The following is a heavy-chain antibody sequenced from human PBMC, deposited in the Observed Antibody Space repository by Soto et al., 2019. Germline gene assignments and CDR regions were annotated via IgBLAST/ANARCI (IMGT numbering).Heavy chain of an antibody. CDR2: INPSGGST. D-gene: IGHD5-12*01. V-gene: IGHV1-46*03. Sequence: ASVKVSCKASGYTFTSYYMHWVRQAPGQGLEWMGIINPSGGSTNFPQKFQGRVTMTRDTSTSTVYMELSSLRSEDTAVYYCTREIVATTLDYWGQGTLVTVSS. J-gene: IGHJ4*02. CDR1: GYTFTSYY. CDR3: TREIVATTLDY.